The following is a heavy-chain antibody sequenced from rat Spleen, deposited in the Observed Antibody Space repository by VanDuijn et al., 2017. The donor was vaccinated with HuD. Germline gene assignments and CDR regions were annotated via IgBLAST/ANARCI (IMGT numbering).Heavy chain of an antibody. CDR1: GFSLSSYG. Sequence: QVQLKESGPGLVQPSQTLSLTCTVSGFSLSSYGVIWVRPPPGKGLEWMGRMRYNGDTSYNSALKSRLNISRDTSKNQVFLKMNSLQTDDTGTYYCARETYIGTTNWFAYWGQGTLVTVSS. CDR2: MRYNGDT. J-gene: IGHJ3*01. V-gene: IGHV2-63*01. D-gene: IGHD1-5*01. CDR3: ARETYIGTTNWFAY.